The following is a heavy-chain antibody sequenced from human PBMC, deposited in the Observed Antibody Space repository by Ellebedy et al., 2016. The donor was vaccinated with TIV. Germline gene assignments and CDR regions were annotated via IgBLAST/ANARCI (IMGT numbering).Heavy chain of an antibody. Sequence: SETLSLTXTVSGGSISSYYWSWIRQPPGKGLEWIGRIYYSGSTNYNPSLKSRVTMSVDTSKSHFSLTLSSVTAADTAMYYCARGSGGKFKWFDPWGQGTLVTVSS. CDR3: ARGSGGKFKWFDP. V-gene: IGHV4-4*07. D-gene: IGHD2-15*01. CDR2: IYYSGST. CDR1: GGSISSYY. J-gene: IGHJ5*02.